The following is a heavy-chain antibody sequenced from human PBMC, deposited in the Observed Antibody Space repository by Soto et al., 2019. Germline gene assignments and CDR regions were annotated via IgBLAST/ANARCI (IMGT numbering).Heavy chain of an antibody. CDR1: GFTFSSYG. Sequence: QVQLVESGGGVVQPGRSLRLSCAASGFTFSSYGMHWVRQAPGKGLEWVAVIWYDGSNKYYADSVKGRFTISRDNSKNTLYLQMNSLRAEDTAVYHCARGRKGYYGMDVWGQGTTVTVSS. J-gene: IGHJ6*02. CDR2: IWYDGSNK. CDR3: ARGRKGYYGMDV. V-gene: IGHV3-33*01.